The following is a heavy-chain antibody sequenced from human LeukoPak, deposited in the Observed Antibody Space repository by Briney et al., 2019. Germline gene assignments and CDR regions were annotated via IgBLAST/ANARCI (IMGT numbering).Heavy chain of an antibody. CDR3: ARDIVVVPAATGFDY. J-gene: IGHJ4*02. Sequence: SETLSLTCTVSGGSLSSSGYYWGWIRQPPGKGLEWIGSIYYSGSTYYNPSLKSRVTISVDTSKNQFSLKLSSVTAADTAVYYCARDIVVVPAATGFDYWGQGTLVTVSS. CDR2: IYYSGST. CDR1: GGSLSSSGYY. D-gene: IGHD2-2*01. V-gene: IGHV4-39*07.